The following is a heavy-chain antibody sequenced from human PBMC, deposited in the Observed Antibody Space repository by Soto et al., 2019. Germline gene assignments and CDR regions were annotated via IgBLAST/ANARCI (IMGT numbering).Heavy chain of an antibody. CDR3: ARLRGYFLDY. J-gene: IGHJ4*02. V-gene: IGHV3-53*01. CDR1: GFTVSSNY. D-gene: IGHD3-22*01. CDR2: IYSGGST. Sequence: PGGSLRLSCAASGFTVSSNYMSCVRQAPGKGLEWVSVIYSGGSTYYADSVKGRFTISRDNSKNTLYVQMNSLSAEDTAVYYCARLRGYFLDYWGQGTLVTVSS.